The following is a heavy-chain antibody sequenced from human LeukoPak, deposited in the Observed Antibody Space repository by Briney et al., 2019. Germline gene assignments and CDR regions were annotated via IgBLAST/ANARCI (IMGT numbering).Heavy chain of an antibody. Sequence: GGSLRLSCAASGFTFRSYSMNWVRQAPGKGLEWVSSISSSSSYIYYADSVKGRFTISRDNAKNSLYLQMNSLRAEDTAVYYCARDHCSSTSCYTTYNWFDPWGQGTLVTVSS. CDR1: GFTFRSYS. CDR2: ISSSSSYI. CDR3: ARDHCSSTSCYTTYNWFDP. J-gene: IGHJ5*02. D-gene: IGHD2-2*02. V-gene: IGHV3-21*01.